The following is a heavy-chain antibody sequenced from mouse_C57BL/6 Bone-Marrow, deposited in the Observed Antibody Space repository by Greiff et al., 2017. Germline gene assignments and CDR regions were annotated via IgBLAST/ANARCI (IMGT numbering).Heavy chain of an antibody. J-gene: IGHJ3*01. V-gene: IGHV1-42*01. Sequence: VQLQQSGPELVKPGASVKISCKASGYSFTGYYMNWVKQSPEKSLEWIGEINPSTGGTTYNQKFKAKATLTVDKSSSTAYMQLKSLTSEDSAVDYCAGGGNYGFAYWGQGTLVTVSA. D-gene: IGHD2-1*01. CDR2: INPSTGGT. CDR1: GYSFTGYY. CDR3: AGGGNYGFAY.